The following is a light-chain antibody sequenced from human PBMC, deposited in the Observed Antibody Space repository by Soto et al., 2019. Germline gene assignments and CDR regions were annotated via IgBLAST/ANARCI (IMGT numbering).Light chain of an antibody. CDR3: GTWDSSLSAEAV. CDR2: DNN. V-gene: IGLV1-51*01. J-gene: IGLJ2*01. CDR1: SSNIGKNY. Sequence: QAVVTQPPSVSAAPGQKVTISCSGNSSNIGKNYVSWYQQLPGTAPKLLIYDNNKRPSGIPDRFSGSKSGTSATLGITGLQTGDAADYYCGTWDSSLSAEAVFGGGTKLTVL.